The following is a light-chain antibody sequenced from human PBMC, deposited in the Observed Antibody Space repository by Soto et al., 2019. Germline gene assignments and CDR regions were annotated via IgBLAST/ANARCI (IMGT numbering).Light chain of an antibody. V-gene: IGKV4-1*01. CDR2: WAS. CDR1: QSVLYSSNNKNY. J-gene: IGKJ1*01. Sequence: DIVMTQSPDSLAVSLGERATINCKSSQSVLYSSNNKNYLAWYQQKPGQPPNLLIYWASARESGVPDRFSGSGSGANFTITIRSLQAEDVAVYYCQQYYSTPWTFGQGTKVEIK. CDR3: QQYYSTPWT.